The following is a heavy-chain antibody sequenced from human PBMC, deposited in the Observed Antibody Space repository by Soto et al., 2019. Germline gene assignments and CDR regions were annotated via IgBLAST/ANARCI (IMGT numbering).Heavy chain of an antibody. CDR1: GFTFSSYG. CDR3: ASYRDRGEGSCSSAFDS. CDR2: ISYDGSNK. Sequence: PGGSLRLSCAASGFTFSSYGMHWVRQAPGKGLEWVAVISYDGSNKYYADSVKGRFTISRDNSKNTLYLQMNSLRAEDTAVYYYASYRDRGEGSCSSAFDSWGQGTLVTVSS. J-gene: IGHJ4*02. D-gene: IGHD3-10*01. V-gene: IGHV3-30*03.